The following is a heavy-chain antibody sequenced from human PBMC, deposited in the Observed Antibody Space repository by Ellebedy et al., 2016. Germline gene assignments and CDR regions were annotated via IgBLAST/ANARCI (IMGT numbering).Heavy chain of an antibody. Sequence: SETLSLTXTVSGGSVNSGSYYWSWIRQPPGRGLEWIGYISYSGSTNYNPSLKSRVTISLDTSKNHFSLKLSSVTAADTAVYYCARETDGYTYFDFWGQGTLVTVSS. J-gene: IGHJ4*02. CDR1: GGSVNSGSYY. CDR2: ISYSGST. V-gene: IGHV4-61*03. CDR3: ARETDGYTYFDF. D-gene: IGHD5-24*01.